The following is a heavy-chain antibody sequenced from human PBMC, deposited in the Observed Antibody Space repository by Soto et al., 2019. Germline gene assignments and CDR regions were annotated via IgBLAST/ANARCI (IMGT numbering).Heavy chain of an antibody. Sequence: QLQLQESGSGLVKPSQTLSLTCAVSGGSISSGGYSWSWIRQPPGKGLECIGYIYHSRSTCYNPYLTSRVTISVARSKNQFSLKLRSVTAADTVVYYCARGPPLGYWGQGTLVTVSS. CDR2: IYHSRST. CDR1: GGSISSGGYS. J-gene: IGHJ4*02. CDR3: ARGPPLGY. V-gene: IGHV4-30-2*01.